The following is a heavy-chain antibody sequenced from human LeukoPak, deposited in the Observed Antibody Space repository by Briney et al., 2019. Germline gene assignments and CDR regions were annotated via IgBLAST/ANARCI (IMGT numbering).Heavy chain of an antibody. V-gene: IGHV3-30*18. Sequence: GGSLRLSCAASGFTFSSYGMHWVRQAPGKGLEWVAVISYDGSNKYYADSVKGRFTISRDNSKNTLYLQMNSLRAEDTAVYYCAKDRSGWLVRGGYYFDYWGQGTLVTASS. CDR2: ISYDGSNK. J-gene: IGHJ4*02. CDR3: AKDRSGWLVRGGYYFDY. CDR1: GFTFSSYG. D-gene: IGHD6-19*01.